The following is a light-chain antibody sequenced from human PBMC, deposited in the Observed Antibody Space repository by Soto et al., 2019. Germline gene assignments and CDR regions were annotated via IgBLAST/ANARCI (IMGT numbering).Light chain of an antibody. Sequence: DIQMTQSPSSVSAFVGESVTITCHASQRISAFLNWYHQKPGKAPKLLIYSASYLQSGVPSNFSGSGSGTDFTLSIVTLQPEDSGTYFCQQSYRVPLTFGGGTKVEI. V-gene: IGKV1-39*01. CDR2: SAS. CDR3: QQSYRVPLT. J-gene: IGKJ4*01. CDR1: QRISAF.